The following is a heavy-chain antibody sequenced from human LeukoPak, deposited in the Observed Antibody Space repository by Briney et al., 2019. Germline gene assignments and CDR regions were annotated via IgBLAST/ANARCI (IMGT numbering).Heavy chain of an antibody. D-gene: IGHD1-26*01. Sequence: SQTLSLTCTVSGGSISSGDYYWSWIRQPPGKGLELIGCIYYSGSTYYNPSLKSRVTISVDTSKNQFSLKLSSVTAADTAVYYCARQSGRIVGATWGPLLYYWGQGTLVTVSS. V-gene: IGHV4-30-4*01. J-gene: IGHJ4*02. CDR1: GGSISSGDYY. CDR2: IYYSGST. CDR3: ARQSGRIVGATWGPLLYY.